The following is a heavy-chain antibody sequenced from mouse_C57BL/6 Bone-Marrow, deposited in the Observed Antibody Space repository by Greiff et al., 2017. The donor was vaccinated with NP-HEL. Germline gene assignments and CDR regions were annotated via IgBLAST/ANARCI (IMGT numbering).Heavy chain of an antibody. V-gene: IGHV1-59*01. CDR2: IAPSDSYT. Sequence: QVQLQQPGAELVRPGTSVKLSCKASGYTFTSYWMHWVKQRPGQGLEWIGVIAPSDSYTNYNQKFKGKATLTVDTSSRTAYMQLSSLTSDDSAVYYCARRRGSHFDYWGKGTTLTVSS. CDR3: ARRRGSHFDY. CDR1: GYTFTSYW. J-gene: IGHJ2*01.